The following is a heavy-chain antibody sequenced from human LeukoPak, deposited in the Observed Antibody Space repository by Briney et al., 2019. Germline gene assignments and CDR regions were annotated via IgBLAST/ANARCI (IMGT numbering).Heavy chain of an antibody. V-gene: IGHV3-30-3*01. CDR2: ISYDGSNK. D-gene: IGHD3-22*01. J-gene: IGHJ3*02. CDR1: GFTFSSYA. CDR3: ASGGYYPSDAFDI. Sequence: GGSLRLSCAASGFTFSSYAMHWVRQAPGKGLEWVAVISYDGSNKYYADSVKGRFTISRDNSKNTLYLQMNSLRAEDTAVYYCASGGYYPSDAFDIWGQGTMVTVSS.